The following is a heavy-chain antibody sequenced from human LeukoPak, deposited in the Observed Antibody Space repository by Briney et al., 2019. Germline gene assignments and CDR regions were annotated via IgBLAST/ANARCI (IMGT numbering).Heavy chain of an antibody. V-gene: IGHV1-18*01. Sequence: ASVKVSCKASGYTFTSYGINWVRQAPGLGLEWMGWVSAYNGNTNYAQKFQGRVTMTTDTSTSTAYMELRSLRSDDTAVYYCARNQTYDSSGYHVGSFDYWGQGTLVTVSS. CDR3: ARNQTYDSSGYHVGSFDY. J-gene: IGHJ4*02. CDR1: GYTFTSYG. D-gene: IGHD3-22*01. CDR2: VSAYNGNT.